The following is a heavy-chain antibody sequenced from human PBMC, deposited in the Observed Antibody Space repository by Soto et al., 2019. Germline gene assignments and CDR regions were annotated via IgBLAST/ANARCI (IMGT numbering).Heavy chain of an antibody. D-gene: IGHD3-16*01. CDR3: ARSALDDDGYHYLDS. V-gene: IGHV1-45*02. Sequence: SAKVSCKASGYIFTYRYLYCVRQACGQARHRLGWLIPYHRNTTYAPQFQDRFSITRESSLSTVYMELRSLRSDDTGISYCARSALDDDGYHYLDSLRQAILVTVSS. CDR1: GYIFTYRY. J-gene: IGHJ5*01. CDR2: LIPYHRNT.